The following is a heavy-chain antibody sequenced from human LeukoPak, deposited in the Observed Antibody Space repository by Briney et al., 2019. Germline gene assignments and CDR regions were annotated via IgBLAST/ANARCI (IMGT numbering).Heavy chain of an antibody. Sequence: ASVKVSCKASGYTFTGYYMHWVRQAPGQGLEWMGWINPNSGGTNYAQKFQGRVPMTRDTSISTAYMELSRLRSDDTAVYYCARALKGYCSSTSCYSKDYWGQGTLVTVSS. D-gene: IGHD2-2*02. CDR3: ARALKGYCSSTSCYSKDY. V-gene: IGHV1-2*02. J-gene: IGHJ4*02. CDR1: GYTFTGYY. CDR2: INPNSGGT.